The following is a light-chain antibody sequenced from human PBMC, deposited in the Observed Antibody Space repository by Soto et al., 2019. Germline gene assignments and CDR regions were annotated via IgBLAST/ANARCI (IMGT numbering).Light chain of an antibody. J-gene: IGKJ4*01. CDR1: QGIGTY. CDR3: QKYNTAPLT. V-gene: IGKV1-27*01. CDR2: GAS. Sequence: DIPMTQSPLSLSASVGDRVTITCRASQGIGTYLAWFQQKPGRVPKLLIYGASALQTGVPSRFSGSGSGTEFSLTITSLQPEDVATYYCQKYNTAPLTFGGGTKVEI.